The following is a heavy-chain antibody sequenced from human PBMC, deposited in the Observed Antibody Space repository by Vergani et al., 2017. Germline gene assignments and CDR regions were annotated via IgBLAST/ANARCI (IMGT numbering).Heavy chain of an antibody. CDR1: GFTFSDYY. J-gene: IGHJ6*02. V-gene: IGHV3-11*05. D-gene: IGHD2-2*01. CDR3: ASEDIVVVPAAVYYYGMDV. CDR2: ISSSSSYT. Sequence: QVQLVESGGGLVKTGGSLRLSCAASGFTFSDYYMSWIRQAPGKGLEWVSYISSSSSYTNYADSVKGRFTISRDNAKNSLYLQMNSLRAEDTAVYYCASEDIVVVPAAVYYYGMDVWGQGTTVTVSS.